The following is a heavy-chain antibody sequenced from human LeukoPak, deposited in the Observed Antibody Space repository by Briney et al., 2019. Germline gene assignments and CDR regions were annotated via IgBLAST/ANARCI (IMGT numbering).Heavy chain of an antibody. J-gene: IGHJ3*01. CDR1: GGSISSYY. D-gene: IGHD2-15*01. V-gene: IGHV4-59*12. Sequence: SETLSLTCTVSGGSISSYYWSWIRQPPGKGLEWIGYIYYSGSTNYNPSLKSRVTISLDTSRNQFSLRLSSVTAADTAMYYCARDCSGGSCYGALDAWGQGTMVTVSS. CDR2: IYYSGST. CDR3: ARDCSGGSCYGALDA.